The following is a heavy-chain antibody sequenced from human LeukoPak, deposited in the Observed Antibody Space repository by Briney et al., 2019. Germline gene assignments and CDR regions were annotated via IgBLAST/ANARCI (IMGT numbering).Heavy chain of an antibody. J-gene: IGHJ4*02. CDR3: ARHKGYGNYDY. D-gene: IGHD4-11*01. CDR2: IYYSGST. CDR1: GGSISSYY. Sequence: KPSETLSLTCSVSGGSISSYYWSWIRQPPGKGLEWIGYIYYSGSTNYNPSLKSRVTISVDTSKNQLSLKLSSVTAADTAVYYCARHKGYGNYDYWGQGTLVTVSS. V-gene: IGHV4-59*08.